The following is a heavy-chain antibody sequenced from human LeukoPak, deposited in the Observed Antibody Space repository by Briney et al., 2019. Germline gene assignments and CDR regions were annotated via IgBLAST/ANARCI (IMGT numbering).Heavy chain of an antibody. V-gene: IGHV3-20*01. CDR3: AREASSKESYYYYMDV. D-gene: IGHD3-10*01. CDR2: INWNGGST. J-gene: IGHJ6*03. Sequence: GSLRLSCAASGFTFDDYSMSWVPQAPGKGLEWGSGINWNGGSTGYADSVKGRFTISRDNAKNSLYLQMNSLRAQDTASYHCAREASSKESYYYYMDVWGKGTTVTISS. CDR1: GFTFDDYS.